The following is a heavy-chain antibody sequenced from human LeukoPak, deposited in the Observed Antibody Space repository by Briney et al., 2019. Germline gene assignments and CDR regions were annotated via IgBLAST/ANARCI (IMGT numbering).Heavy chain of an antibody. Sequence: SETLSLTCTVSGGSISSSSYYWGWIRQPPGKGLEWIGNIYFSGSASYNPSLKSRVTISVDTSKNQFSLKVSSVTTADTAVYYCARAPTWDRYYFDYWGQETLVTVSS. D-gene: IGHD1-26*01. CDR3: ARAPTWDRYYFDY. J-gene: IGHJ4*02. V-gene: IGHV4-61*05. CDR2: IYFSGSA. CDR1: GGSISSSSYY.